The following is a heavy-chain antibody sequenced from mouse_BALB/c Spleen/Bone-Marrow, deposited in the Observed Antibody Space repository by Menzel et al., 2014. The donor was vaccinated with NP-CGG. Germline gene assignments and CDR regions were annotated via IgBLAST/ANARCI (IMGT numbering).Heavy chain of an antibody. Sequence: LEESGPELMRPGVSVKISCKGSGYTFTDYAMHWVKQSHAKSLEWIGVISTYSGNTNYNQKFKGKATMTVDKSSSTAYMELARLTSEDSAIYYCARSGYGYDWFAYWGQGTLVTVSA. J-gene: IGHJ3*01. CDR2: ISTYSGNT. D-gene: IGHD2-2*01. CDR3: ARSGYGYDWFAY. V-gene: IGHV1-67*01. CDR1: GYTFTDYA.